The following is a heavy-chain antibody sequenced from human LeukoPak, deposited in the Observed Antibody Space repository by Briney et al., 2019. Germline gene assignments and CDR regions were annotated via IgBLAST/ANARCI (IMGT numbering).Heavy chain of an antibody. CDR1: GGTFSSYA. CDR3: ARDNYGMDV. V-gene: IGHV1-69*13. Sequence: SVKVSCKASGGTFSSYAISWVRQAPGQGLEWMGGIIPIFGTANYAQKFQGRVTIIADESTSTAYMELSSLRSDDTAVYYCARDNYGMDVWAKGPRSPSP. CDR2: IIPIFGTA. J-gene: IGHJ6*02.